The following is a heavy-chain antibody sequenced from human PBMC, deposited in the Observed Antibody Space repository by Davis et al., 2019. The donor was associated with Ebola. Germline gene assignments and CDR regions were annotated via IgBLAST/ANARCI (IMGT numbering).Heavy chain of an antibody. Sequence: PGGSLRLSCAASGFTFRSYWMSWVRQAPGKGLEWVAKIKEDGSEKLEVDSVKGRFTISRDNTKNSLYLQMNSLRADDTAVYYCARGRYYGPWGHGTMVTVSS. CDR3: ARGRYYGP. CDR1: GFTFRSYW. J-gene: IGHJ3*01. CDR2: IKEDGSEK. V-gene: IGHV3-7*03. D-gene: IGHD3-10*01.